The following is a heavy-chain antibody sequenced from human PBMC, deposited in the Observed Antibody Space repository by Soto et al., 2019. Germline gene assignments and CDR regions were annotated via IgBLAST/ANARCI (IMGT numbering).Heavy chain of an antibody. CDR2: INPNSGST. CDR1: AYTFTDYY. D-gene: IGHD2-8*01. J-gene: IGHJ4*02. V-gene: IGHV1-2*02. CDR3: ARGGCTDGVCTYYFDS. Sequence: ASVEVSCKXSAYTFTDYYIHWVRQAPGQGLEWMGWINPNSGSTKSTQRFQGSVTMTRDTSISTAYMELTRLRSDDTAVYYCARGGCTDGVCTYYFDSWGQGTLVTVSS.